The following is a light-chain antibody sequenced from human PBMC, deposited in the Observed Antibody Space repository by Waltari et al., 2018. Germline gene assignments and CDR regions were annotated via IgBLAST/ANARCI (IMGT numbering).Light chain of an antibody. J-gene: IGKJ4*01. CDR2: GSS. CDR3: QQYNNRPT. V-gene: IGKV3-15*01. Sequence: EKVITQSPATLSVSPGERATLSCWASQSVSDNLAWYQQKPGQPPRLLIYGSSIRATGVPDRFSGSGSGTEFTLTISSLQSEDFAIYYCQQYNNRPTFGGGTKVQIK. CDR1: QSVSDN.